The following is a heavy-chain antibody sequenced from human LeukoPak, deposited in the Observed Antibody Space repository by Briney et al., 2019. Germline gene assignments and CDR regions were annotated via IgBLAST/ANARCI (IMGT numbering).Heavy chain of an antibody. J-gene: IGHJ6*03. CDR1: GFTFNPYE. V-gene: IGHV3-30*02. Sequence: PGGSRRLSCVASGFTFNPYEMHWVRQAPGKGLEWMVSIRYDGNFEYYADSVKGRFSISRDNSQNTLFLRINSLREEDTAIYYCAKEENAMDVWGKGTTVTVSS. CDR2: IRYDGNFE. CDR3: AKEENAMDV. D-gene: IGHD2/OR15-2a*01.